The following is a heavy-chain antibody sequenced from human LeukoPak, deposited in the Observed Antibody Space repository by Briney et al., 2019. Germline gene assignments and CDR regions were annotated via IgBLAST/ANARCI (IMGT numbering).Heavy chain of an antibody. CDR3: ARHVWFGEHNGHENWFDP. V-gene: IGHV3-66*04. CDR1: GFIVSQNY. D-gene: IGHD3-10*01. J-gene: IGHJ5*02. CDR2: IFRGDDT. Sequence: GGSLRLSCAASGFIVSQNYMSWVRQAPGKGLEWVSVIFRGDDTNYVDSVKGRFTVFRVNSKNTLYLQMNSLTAEDTAVYYCARHVWFGEHNGHENWFDPWGQGTLVILSS.